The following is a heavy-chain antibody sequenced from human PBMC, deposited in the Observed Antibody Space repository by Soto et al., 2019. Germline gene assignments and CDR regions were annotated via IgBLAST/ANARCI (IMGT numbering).Heavy chain of an antibody. Sequence: QVQVVESGGDVVQPGRSLRLSCAASGFTYNSYGLHWVRQAPGKGLEWVAVLSYDEDTKYYAESVKGRFTVSVDRSKNTLFMQMNLLRTDDTALYYGARANIGRYGAFEIWGQGTVVTVSS. D-gene: IGHD2-15*01. J-gene: IGHJ3*02. CDR1: GFTYNSYG. V-gene: IGHV3-30*03. CDR3: ARANIGRYGAFEI. CDR2: LSYDEDTK.